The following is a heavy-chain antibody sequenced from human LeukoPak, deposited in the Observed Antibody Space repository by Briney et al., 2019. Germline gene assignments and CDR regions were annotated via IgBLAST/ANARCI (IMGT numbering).Heavy chain of an antibody. D-gene: IGHD3-9*01. V-gene: IGHV4-59*08. CDR1: GGSFSPYY. J-gene: IGHJ5*02. Sequence: TSETLSLTCAVYGGSFSPYYYSWIRQPPGKGLEWIGYIYYSGSTNYNPSLKSRVTISVDTSKNQFSLKLSSVTAADTAVYYCARHEGRAVTGYYWFDPWGQGTLVTVSS. CDR3: ARHEGRAVTGYYWFDP. CDR2: IYYSGST.